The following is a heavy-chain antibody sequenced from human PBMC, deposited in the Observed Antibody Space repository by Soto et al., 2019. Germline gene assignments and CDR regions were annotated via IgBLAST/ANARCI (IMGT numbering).Heavy chain of an antibody. J-gene: IGHJ4*02. CDR1: GFTFSTYS. D-gene: IGHD2-21*01. V-gene: IGHV3-48*01. Sequence: GGSLRLSCAASGFTFSTYSMNWVRQAPGKGLEWISYITSSSDTIYYADSVKGRFTISRDNAENSLSLQMNSLRADDTAVYYCARELLSGPDHWGQGTLVTVSS. CDR2: ITSSSDTI. CDR3: ARELLSGPDH.